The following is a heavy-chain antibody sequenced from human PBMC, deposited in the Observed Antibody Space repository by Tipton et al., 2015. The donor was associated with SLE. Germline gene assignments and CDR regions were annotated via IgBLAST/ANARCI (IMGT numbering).Heavy chain of an antibody. CDR1: GFIFSSYS. D-gene: IGHD4/OR15-4a*01. Sequence: SLRLSCVGSGFIFSSYSMNWVRQAPGKGLEWVSSISTSSTYIYYADSVKGRFTISRDNAKDSLHLQMDRLRFDDTAMYYCARGEEGHSGMVVTWGLGTLVTVAS. V-gene: IGHV3-21*03. CDR3: ARGEEGHSGMVVT. J-gene: IGHJ5*02. CDR2: ISTSSTYI.